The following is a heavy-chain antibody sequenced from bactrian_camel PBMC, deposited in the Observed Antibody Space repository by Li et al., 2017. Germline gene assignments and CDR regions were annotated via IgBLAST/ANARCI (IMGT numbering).Heavy chain of an antibody. Sequence: VQLVESGGGLVQPGGSLRLSCAASGFTFSNYAMSWVRQAPGKGLEWVSYINTGGGTTYYADSVKGRFTVSLDNAKNTVYLQMNNLKAEDTAVYYCATDPSAWGEGDCGAYGEGTQVTVS. D-gene: IGHD5*01. CDR1: GFTFSNYA. J-gene: IGHJ4*01. CDR2: INTGGGTT. V-gene: IGHV3S35*01.